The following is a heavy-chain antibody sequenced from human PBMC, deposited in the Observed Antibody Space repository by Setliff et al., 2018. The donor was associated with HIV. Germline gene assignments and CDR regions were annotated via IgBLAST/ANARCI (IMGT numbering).Heavy chain of an antibody. J-gene: IGHJ6*03. CDR2: IIPILGVA. D-gene: IGHD3-3*01. CDR1: RSTFNSHT. Sequence: TVKVSCKASRSTFNSHTINWVRQAPGQGLDWMGRIIPILGVANYAQRFQGKVTITADKSTSTAYMELTSLRFDDTAMYYCVRGVQSPPHYSYYYMDVWGEGTMVTVSS. CDR3: VRGVQSPPHYSYYYMDV. V-gene: IGHV1-69*02.